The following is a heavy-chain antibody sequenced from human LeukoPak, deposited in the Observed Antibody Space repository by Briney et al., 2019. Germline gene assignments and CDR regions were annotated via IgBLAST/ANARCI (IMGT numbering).Heavy chain of an antibody. CDR3: ARDRGGSSIAARNYYYYYMDV. CDR2: IIPIFGTA. Sequence: SVKVSCKASGYTFTSYYMHWVRQAPGQGLEWMGGIIPIFGTANYAQKFQGRVTITADKSTSTAYMELSSLRSEDTAVYYCARDRGGSSIAARNYYYYYMDVWGKGTTVTVSS. D-gene: IGHD6-6*01. V-gene: IGHV1-69*06. J-gene: IGHJ6*03. CDR1: GYTFTSYY.